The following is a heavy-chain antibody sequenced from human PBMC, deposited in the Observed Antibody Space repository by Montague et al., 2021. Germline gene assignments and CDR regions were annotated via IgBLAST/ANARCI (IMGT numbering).Heavy chain of an antibody. D-gene: IGHD2-21*02. CDR3: ARRGVVTGWFDP. CDR1: GGSFSGYY. Sequence: SETLSLTCTVYGGSFSGYYWTWISSSQGKGLEWIGEINHSGSNNYNPSLKSRVTISVDTSKNQFSLKLSSVTAADTAVYYCARRGVVTGWFDPWGQGTLVTVSS. CDR2: INHSGSN. V-gene: IGHV4-34*01. J-gene: IGHJ5*02.